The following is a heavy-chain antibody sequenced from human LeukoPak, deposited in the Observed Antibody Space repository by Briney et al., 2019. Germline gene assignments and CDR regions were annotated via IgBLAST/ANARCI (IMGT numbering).Heavy chain of an antibody. V-gene: IGHV1-2*02. CDR1: GYTFTAYY. Sequence: ASVKVSCKASGYTFTAYYMHWVRQAPGQGLEWMGWINPNSGDTNYAQKFQDRVTMTRDTSINTAYMELGRLRSDDTAIYYCARDRSTGATAGTLYWFDPWGQGTLVTVSS. CDR3: ARDRSTGATAGTLYWFDP. D-gene: IGHD6-13*01. CDR2: INPNSGDT. J-gene: IGHJ5*02.